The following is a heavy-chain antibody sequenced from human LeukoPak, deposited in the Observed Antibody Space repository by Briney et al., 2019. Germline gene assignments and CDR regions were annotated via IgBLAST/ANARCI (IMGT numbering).Heavy chain of an antibody. CDR1: GFTFSSYA. V-gene: IGHV3-30-3*01. J-gene: IGHJ4*02. CDR2: ISYDGSNK. CDR3: ASPPGATRGY. D-gene: IGHD1-26*01. Sequence: PGRSLRLSCAASGFTFSSYAMHWVRQAPGKGLEWVAVISYDGSNKYYADSVKGRFTISRDNSKNTLYLQMNSLRAEDTAVYYCASPPGATRGYWGQGTLVTVSS.